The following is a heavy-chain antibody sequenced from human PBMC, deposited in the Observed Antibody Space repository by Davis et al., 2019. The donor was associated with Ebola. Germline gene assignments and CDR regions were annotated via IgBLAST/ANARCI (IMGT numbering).Heavy chain of an antibody. CDR3: ASTPSRQQLATLDTTGMDV. Sequence: AASVKVSCKASGGTFSSYAISWVRQAPGQGLEWMGGIIPIFGTANYARKFQGRVTITADKSTSTAYMELSSLRSEDTAVYYCASTPSRQQLATLDTTGMDVWGQGTTVTVSS. CDR2: IIPIFGTA. CDR1: GGTFSSYA. V-gene: IGHV1-69*06. J-gene: IGHJ6*02. D-gene: IGHD6-13*01.